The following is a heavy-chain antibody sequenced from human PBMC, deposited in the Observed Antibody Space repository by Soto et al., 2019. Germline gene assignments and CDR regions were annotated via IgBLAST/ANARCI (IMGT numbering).Heavy chain of an antibody. D-gene: IGHD4-17*01. Sequence: EVQLVETGGGLIQPGGSLRLSCAASGFTVNTNYMNWVRQAPGKGLEWVSLIYSGGTTYYADSVKGRFTISRDNSKNTLYLQMNSLRAEDTVVYYCARGATVIDYWGQGTLVTVSS. CDR1: GFTVNTNY. CDR2: IYSGGTT. CDR3: ARGATVIDY. J-gene: IGHJ4*02. V-gene: IGHV3-53*02.